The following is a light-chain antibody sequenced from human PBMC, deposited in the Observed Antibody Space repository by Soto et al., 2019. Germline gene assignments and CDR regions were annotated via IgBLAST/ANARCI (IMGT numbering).Light chain of an antibody. V-gene: IGLV2-11*01. CDR3: CSYGGSSLWV. Sequence: QSALTQPRSVSGSPGQSVTISCTGTSSDVGVYNYVSWYQQHPGKAPQLLIYDVIKRPSGVPYRFSGSKSGNTASLTISGLHAEDEADYYCCSYGGSSLWVFGGGTKVTVL. CDR2: DVI. CDR1: SSDVGVYNY. J-gene: IGLJ3*02.